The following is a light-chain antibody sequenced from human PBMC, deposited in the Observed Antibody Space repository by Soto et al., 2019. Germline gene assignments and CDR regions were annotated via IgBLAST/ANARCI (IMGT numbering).Light chain of an antibody. Sequence: EIVLTQSPATLSLSPGERATLSCRAIQSVSSHLAWYQQKPGQAPRLLIYGASTRATGIPARFSGSGSGTEFTLTISSLQSEDFAVYYCQQYNNWPPTWTFGQGTKVDIK. CDR1: QSVSSH. CDR2: GAS. CDR3: QQYNNWPPTWT. V-gene: IGKV3-15*01. J-gene: IGKJ1*01.